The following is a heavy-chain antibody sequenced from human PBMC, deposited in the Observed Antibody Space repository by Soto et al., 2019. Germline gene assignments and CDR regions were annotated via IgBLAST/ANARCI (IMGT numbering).Heavy chain of an antibody. Sequence: XESLKISCKGSGHSFSSHWVAWVRQMPEKGLEWIGTIYPGDSDTKYSSAFRGHVTISADTSVSTAYLQWRSLEATDSAIYYCARYSGSYWHYLDFWGQGTLVTVSS. V-gene: IGHV5-51*01. J-gene: IGHJ4*02. CDR2: IYPGDSDT. D-gene: IGHD1-26*01. CDR1: GHSFSSHW. CDR3: ARYSGSYWHYLDF.